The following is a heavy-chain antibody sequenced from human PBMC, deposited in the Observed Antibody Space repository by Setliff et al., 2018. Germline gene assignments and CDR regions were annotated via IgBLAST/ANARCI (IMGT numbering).Heavy chain of an antibody. CDR1: GYTFTGYY. CDR3: ARSRIHDSSDYIGNWFDP. J-gene: IGHJ5*02. CDR2: INVNSGDT. Sequence: ASVKVSCKASGYTFTGYYIHWVRQAPGEGLEWMGCINVNSGDTNYAQKFQGRVIVTRDTSSSTAYMELRSLRPDDTAVYFCARSRIHDSSDYIGNWFDPWGQGTLVTVSS. D-gene: IGHD3-22*01. V-gene: IGHV1-2*02.